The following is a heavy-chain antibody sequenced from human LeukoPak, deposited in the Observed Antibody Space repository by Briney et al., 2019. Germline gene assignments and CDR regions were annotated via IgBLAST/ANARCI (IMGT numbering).Heavy chain of an antibody. D-gene: IGHD2-2*01. CDR1: GYTFTGYY. CDR2: INPNSGGT. V-gene: IGHV1-2*02. Sequence: GASVKASCKASGYTFTGYYMHWVRQAPGQGLEWMGWINPNSGGTNYAQKFQGRVTMTRDTSISTAYMELSRLRSDDTAVYYCARAKGDIVVVPATIYYFDYWGQGTLVTVSS. J-gene: IGHJ4*02. CDR3: ARAKGDIVVVPATIYYFDY.